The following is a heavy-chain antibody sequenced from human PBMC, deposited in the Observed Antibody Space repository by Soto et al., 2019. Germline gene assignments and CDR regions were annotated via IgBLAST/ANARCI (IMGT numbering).Heavy chain of an antibody. J-gene: IGHJ4*02. D-gene: IGHD3-22*01. CDR2: INPNSGGT. CDR1: GYTFTGYY. V-gene: IGHV1-2*02. CDR3: ARDSSGYYTAYY. Sequence: QVQLVQSGAEVKKPGASVKVSCKASGYTFTGYYMHWVRQAPGQGLEWMGWINPNSGGTNYAQKVQGRVTMTRDTSISTAYMELSRLRSDDTAVYYCARDSSGYYTAYYWGQGTLVTVSS.